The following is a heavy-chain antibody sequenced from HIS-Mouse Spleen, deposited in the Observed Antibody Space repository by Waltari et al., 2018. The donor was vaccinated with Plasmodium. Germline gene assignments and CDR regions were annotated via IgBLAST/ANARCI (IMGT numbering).Heavy chain of an antibody. Sequence: EVQLVESGGGLVKPGGSLRPSCAASGFTFSSYGMSWVRQAPGKGLGWVANIKQDGSEKYYVDAVKGRFTISRDNAKNSLYLQMNSLRAEDTAVYYCASSWYWYFDLWGRGTLVTVSS. J-gene: IGHJ2*01. D-gene: IGHD6-13*01. CDR2: IKQDGSEK. V-gene: IGHV3-7*01. CDR1: GFTFSSYG. CDR3: ASSWYWYFDL.